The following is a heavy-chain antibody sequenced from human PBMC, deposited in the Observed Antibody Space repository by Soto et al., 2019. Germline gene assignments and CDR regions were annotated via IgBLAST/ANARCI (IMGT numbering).Heavy chain of an antibody. CDR2: MNPNSGNT. D-gene: IGHD4-17*01. V-gene: IGHV1-8*01. J-gene: IGHJ6*03. Sequence: GASVKVSCKASGYTLTSYDINWVRQATGQGLEWMGWMNPNSGNTGYAQKFQGRVTMTRNTSISTAYMELSSLRSEDTAVYYCARGDSTVTDYYYMDVWGKGTTVTVSS. CDR3: ARGDSTVTDYYYMDV. CDR1: GYTLTSYD.